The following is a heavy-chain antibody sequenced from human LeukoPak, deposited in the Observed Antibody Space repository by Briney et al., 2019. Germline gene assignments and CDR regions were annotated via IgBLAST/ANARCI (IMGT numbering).Heavy chain of an antibody. V-gene: IGHV3-23*01. CDR3: AKDLYSGSYYVGAFDI. CDR1: GFTLISDA. CDR2: IIGIGGST. Sequence: GSLRLSCAASGFTLISDARSWVRPAPRKGREWGSPIIGIGGSTYYADSLKGGFTISTDNSKNTLYLQMNSLRAEDTAVYYCAKDLYSGSYYVGAFDIWGQGTMVTVSS. D-gene: IGHD1-26*01. J-gene: IGHJ3*02.